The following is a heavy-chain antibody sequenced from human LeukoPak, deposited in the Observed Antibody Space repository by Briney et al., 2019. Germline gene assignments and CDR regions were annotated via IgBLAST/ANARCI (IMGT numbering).Heavy chain of an antibody. Sequence: GGSLRLSCAASGFTFSSYAMSWVRQAPGKGLEWVSAISGSGGSTYYADSVKGRFTISRDNSKNTLYLQMNSLRAEDTAVYYCAKPATHCSSTSCYAVDYWGQGTLVTVSS. D-gene: IGHD2-2*01. CDR2: ISGSGGST. J-gene: IGHJ4*02. CDR1: GFTFSSYA. CDR3: AKPATHCSSTSCYAVDY. V-gene: IGHV3-23*01.